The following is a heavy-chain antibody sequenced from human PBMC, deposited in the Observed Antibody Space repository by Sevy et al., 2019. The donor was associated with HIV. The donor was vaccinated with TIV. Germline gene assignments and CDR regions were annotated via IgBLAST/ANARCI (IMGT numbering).Heavy chain of an antibody. J-gene: IGHJ4*02. CDR1: GFSLSTSGVG. Sequence: SGPTLVKPTQTLTLTCTFSGFSLSTSGVGVGWIRQPPGKALEWLALIYWDDDKRYSPSLKSRLTITKETSKNQVVLIMTNMDPVDTATYYCAHRRVYGPIDYWGQGTLVTVSS. CDR2: IYWDDDK. CDR3: AHRRVYGPIDY. V-gene: IGHV2-5*02. D-gene: IGHD4-17*01.